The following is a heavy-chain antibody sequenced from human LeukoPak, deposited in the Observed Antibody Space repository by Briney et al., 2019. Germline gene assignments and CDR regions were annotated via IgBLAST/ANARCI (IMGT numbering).Heavy chain of an antibody. CDR3: ASTYGDRYYFDY. D-gene: IGHD4-17*01. CDR2: IKQDGSEK. CDR1: GFTFSSYW. J-gene: IGHJ4*02. V-gene: IGHV3-7*01. Sequence: GGSLRLSCAASGFTFSSYWMSWVRQAPGKGLEWVANIKQDGSEKYYADSVKGRFTISRDNAKNSLYLQMNSLRAEDTAVYYCASTYGDRYYFDYWGQGTLVTVSS.